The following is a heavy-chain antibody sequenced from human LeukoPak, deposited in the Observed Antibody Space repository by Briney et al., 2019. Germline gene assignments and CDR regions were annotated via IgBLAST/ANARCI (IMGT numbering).Heavy chain of an antibody. J-gene: IGHJ4*02. CDR1: GYTFTSYY. D-gene: IGHD6-13*01. V-gene: IGHV1-46*01. CDR3: ARGEVAAAGSEYFDY. Sequence: GASVKVSCKASGYTFTSYYMHWVRQAPGQGLEWMGIINPSGGSTSYVQKFQGRVTMTRDTSTSTVYMKLSSVRSEDTAEYYCARGEVAAAGSEYFDYWGQGTLVTVSS. CDR2: INPSGGST.